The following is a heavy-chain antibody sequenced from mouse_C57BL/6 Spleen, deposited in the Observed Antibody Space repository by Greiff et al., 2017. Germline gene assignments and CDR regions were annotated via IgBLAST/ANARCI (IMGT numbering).Heavy chain of an antibody. J-gene: IGHJ4*01. CDR1: GYSITSGYY. CDR2: ISYDGSN. V-gene: IGHV3-6*01. Sequence: VQLQQSGPGLVKPSQSLSLTCSVTGYSITSGYYWNWIRQFPGNKLEWMGYISYDGSNNYNPSLKNRSSITRDTSKNQFFLKLNSVTTEDTATYYCARGDYGYGYAMDYWGQGTSVTVSS. CDR3: ARGDYGYGYAMDY. D-gene: IGHD2-2*01.